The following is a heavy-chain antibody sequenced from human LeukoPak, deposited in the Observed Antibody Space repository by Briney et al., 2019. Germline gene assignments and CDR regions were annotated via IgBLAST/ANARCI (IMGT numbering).Heavy chain of an antibody. CDR3: ARDTVRGVTASPDGNYGMDV. V-gene: IGHV1-69*04. Sequence: SVKVSCKASGGTFSSYAISWVRQAPGQGLEWMGRIIPILGIANYAQKFQGRVTITADKSTSTAYMELSSLRSEDTAVYYCARDTVRGVTASPDGNYGMDVWGQGTTVTVSS. J-gene: IGHJ6*02. CDR1: GGTFSSYA. CDR2: IIPILGIA. D-gene: IGHD3-10*01.